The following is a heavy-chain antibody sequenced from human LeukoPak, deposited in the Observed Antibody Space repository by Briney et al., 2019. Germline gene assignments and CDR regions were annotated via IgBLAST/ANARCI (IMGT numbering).Heavy chain of an antibody. CDR1: GYNFTSYA. CDR3: ARESGWYFDY. CDR2: IIPILGIA. J-gene: IGHJ4*02. V-gene: IGHV1-69*04. D-gene: IGHD6-19*01. Sequence: GASVKVSCKASGYNFTSYAISWVRQAPGQGLEWMGRIIPILGIANYAQKFQGRVTITADKSTSTAYMELSSLRSEDTAVYYCARESGWYFDYWGQGTLVTVSS.